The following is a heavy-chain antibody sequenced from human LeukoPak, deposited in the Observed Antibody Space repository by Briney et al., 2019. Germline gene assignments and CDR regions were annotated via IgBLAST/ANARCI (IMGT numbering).Heavy chain of an antibody. CDR1: GYTFSGDY. J-gene: IGHJ4*02. CDR2: IRSNSEDI. D-gene: IGHD4-11*01. Sequence: ASVKVSCKASGYTFSGDYMHWVRQASGQGLEWMGRIRSNSEDIQYAQKFQGRVTMTWDTSTSTAYMELTRLTSDDTAVYYCARDGRTHSKGPTFFDYWGQGTLVTVSS. CDR3: ARDGRTHSKGPTFFDY. V-gene: IGHV1-2*06.